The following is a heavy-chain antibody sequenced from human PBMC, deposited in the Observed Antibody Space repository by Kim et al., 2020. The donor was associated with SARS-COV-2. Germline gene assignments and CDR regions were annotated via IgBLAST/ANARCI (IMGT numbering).Heavy chain of an antibody. Sequence: ASVKVSCKASGYTFTSYGISWVRQAPGQGLEWMGWISAYNGNTNYAQKLQGRVTMTTDTSTSTAYMELRSLRSDDTAVYYCARTPPLSAIVATIPEDYWGQGTLVTVSS. J-gene: IGHJ4*02. CDR1: GYTFTSYG. CDR3: ARTPPLSAIVATIPEDY. CDR2: ISAYNGNT. D-gene: IGHD5-12*01. V-gene: IGHV1-18*04.